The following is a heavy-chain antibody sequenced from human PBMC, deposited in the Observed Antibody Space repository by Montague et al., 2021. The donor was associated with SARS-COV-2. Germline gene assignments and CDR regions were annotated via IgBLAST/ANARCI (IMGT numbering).Heavy chain of an antibody. CDR3: ARRSRVGNAICALRTSLSSWFDP. CDR1: GGSFSGYY. D-gene: IGHD2-21*01. J-gene: IGHJ5*02. CDR2: INHSGST. V-gene: IGHV4-34*01. Sequence: SETLSLTCAVYGGSFSGYYWCWIRQPPGKGLEWIGEINHSGSTNXXPSLKSRVTISVDTSKNQFSLKLSSVTAAATAVYYCARRSRVGNAICALRTSLSSWFDPWGQGTLVTVSS.